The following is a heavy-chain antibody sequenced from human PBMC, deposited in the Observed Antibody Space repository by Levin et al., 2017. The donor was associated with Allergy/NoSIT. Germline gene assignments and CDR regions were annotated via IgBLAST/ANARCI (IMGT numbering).Heavy chain of an antibody. CDR1: GGSISSYY. J-gene: IGHJ5*02. V-gene: IGHV4-4*07. CDR2: IYTSGST. D-gene: IGHD6-13*01. CDR3: AREIAAAGSVGGESKNWFDP. Sequence: PGGSLRLSCTVSGGSISSYYWSWIRQPAGKGLEWIGRIYTSGSTNYNPSLKSRVTMSVDTSKNQFSLKLSSVTAADTAVYYCAREIAAAGSVGGESKNWFDPWGQGTLVTVSS.